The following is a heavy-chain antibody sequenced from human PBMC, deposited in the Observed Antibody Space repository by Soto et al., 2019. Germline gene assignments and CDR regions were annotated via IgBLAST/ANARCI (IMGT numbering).Heavy chain of an antibody. CDR3: AKDRPNSSSWQDH. CDR1: GLTFSNYG. D-gene: IGHD6-13*01. J-gene: IGHJ4*02. Sequence: QVQLVESGGGVVQPGRSLRLSCAASGLTFSNYGLHWVRQVPGTGLEWVSVISYDGTYKLYADSVKGRFTISRDNDKNMLYLQLNVLRVDDTGLYFGAKDRPNSSSWQDHWGQGNLVTVSS. CDR2: ISYDGTYK. V-gene: IGHV3-30*18.